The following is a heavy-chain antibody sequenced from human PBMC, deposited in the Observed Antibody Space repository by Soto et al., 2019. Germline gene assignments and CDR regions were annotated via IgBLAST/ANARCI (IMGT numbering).Heavy chain of an antibody. V-gene: IGHV4-59*01. CDR3: ARLIAAAGRGPYNWFDP. D-gene: IGHD6-13*01. Sequence: SETLSLTCTVSGGSISSYYWSWIRQPPGKGLEWIGYIYYSGSTNYNPSLKSRVTISVDTSKNQFSLKLSSVTAADTAVYYCARLIAAAGRGPYNWFDPWGQGTLVTVSS. J-gene: IGHJ5*02. CDR1: GGSISSYY. CDR2: IYYSGST.